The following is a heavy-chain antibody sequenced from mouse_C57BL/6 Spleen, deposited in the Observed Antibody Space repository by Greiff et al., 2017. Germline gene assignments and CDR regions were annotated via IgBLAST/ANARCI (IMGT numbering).Heavy chain of an antibody. CDR1: GYAFTNYL. CDR2: INPGSGGT. CDR3: AREELREKFYWYFDV. D-gene: IGHD1-1*01. J-gene: IGHJ1*03. Sequence: QVQLQQSGAELVRPGTSVKVSCKASGYAFTNYLIEWVKQRPGQGLEWIGVINPGSGGTNYNEKFKGKATLTADKSSSTAYMQLSSLTSEDSAVYFCAREELREKFYWYFDVWGTGTTVTVSS. V-gene: IGHV1-54*01.